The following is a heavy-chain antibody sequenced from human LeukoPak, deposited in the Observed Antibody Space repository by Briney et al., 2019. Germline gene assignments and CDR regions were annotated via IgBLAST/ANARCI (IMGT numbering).Heavy chain of an antibody. CDR1: GGSISSYY. J-gene: IGHJ3*02. D-gene: IGHD3-3*01. CDR3: ARISRTTIFGVVRSGGPPDI. CDR2: IYTSGST. V-gene: IGHV4-4*07. Sequence: SETLSLTCTVSGGSISSYYWSWIRQPAGKGLEWIGRIYTSGSTNYNPSLKSRVTMSVDTSKNQFSLKLSSVTAADTAVYYCARISRTTIFGVVRSGGPPDIWGQGTMVTVSS.